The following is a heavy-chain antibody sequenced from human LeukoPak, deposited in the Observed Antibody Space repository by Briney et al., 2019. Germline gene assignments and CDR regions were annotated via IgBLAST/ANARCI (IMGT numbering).Heavy chain of an antibody. CDR2: IYYSGST. CDR1: GGSLSSSSYY. CDR3: ARDVRTIFGDGDYFDY. D-gene: IGHD3-3*01. V-gene: IGHV4-39*07. J-gene: IGHJ4*02. Sequence: SETLSLTCTVSGGSLSSSSYYWGWIRQPPGKGLEWIGSIYYSGSTYYNPSLKSRVTISVDTSKNQFSLKLSSVTAADTAVYYCARDVRTIFGDGDYFDYWGQGTLVTVSS.